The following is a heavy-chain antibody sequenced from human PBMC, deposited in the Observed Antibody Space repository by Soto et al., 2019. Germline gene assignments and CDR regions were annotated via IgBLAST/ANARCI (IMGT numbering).Heavy chain of an antibody. Sequence: PGESLKISCEASGYSFSNYWIGWVRQMPGKGLEWMGIIYPYDSDTRYSPSFQGQVIISADKSISTAYLQWRSLEASDTAMYYCARHLYTSGWYIDYWSQGTLVTVSS. D-gene: IGHD6-19*01. V-gene: IGHV5-51*01. CDR1: GYSFSNYW. CDR2: IYPYDSDT. CDR3: ARHLYTSGWYIDY. J-gene: IGHJ4*02.